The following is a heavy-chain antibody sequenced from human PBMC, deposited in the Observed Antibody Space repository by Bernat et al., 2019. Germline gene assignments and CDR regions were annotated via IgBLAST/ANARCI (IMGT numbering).Heavy chain of an antibody. Sequence: EVQLLESGGGLVQPGGSLRLSCAASGFTFSSYAMSWVRQAPGKGLEWVSVIYSGGSTYYADSVKGRFTISRDNSKNTLYLQMNSPRAEDTAVYYCARKRGAYSSSVDAFDIWGQGTMVTVSS. CDR3: ARKRGAYSSSVDAFDI. J-gene: IGHJ3*02. CDR1: GFTFSSYA. CDR2: IYSGGST. V-gene: IGHV3-23*03. D-gene: IGHD6-6*01.